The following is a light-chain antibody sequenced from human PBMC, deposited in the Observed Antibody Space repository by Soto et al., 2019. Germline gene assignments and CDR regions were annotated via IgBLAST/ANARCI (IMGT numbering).Light chain of an antibody. V-gene: IGKV3-15*01. CDR3: QKDNNWPHT. CDR1: QSVSSK. CDR2: GVS. J-gene: IGKJ2*01. Sequence: EIVMTQSPATLSVSPGERATLSCRASQSVSSKLAWFQQKPGQAPSLLIYGVSTRATVVPGRFSGSGSGPEFTLTINIRQSEDFAVYYCQKDNNWPHTFGQGTKLEIK.